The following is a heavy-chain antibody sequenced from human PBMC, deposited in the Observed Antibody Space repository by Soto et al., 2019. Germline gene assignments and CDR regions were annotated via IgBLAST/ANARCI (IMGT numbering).Heavy chain of an antibody. Sequence: ASVKVSCKASGYTFFTYDISWVRQAPGQGLEWMGWISTYSGDTKYAQKFQGRVTMTTXTXXTXXXLXLXXLRSDDTAVYYCARHHGPTTSENWFDPWG. CDR3: ARHHGPTTSENWFDP. V-gene: IGHV1-18*01. J-gene: IGHJ5*02. D-gene: IGHD5-12*01. CDR2: ISTYSGDT. CDR1: GYTFFTYD.